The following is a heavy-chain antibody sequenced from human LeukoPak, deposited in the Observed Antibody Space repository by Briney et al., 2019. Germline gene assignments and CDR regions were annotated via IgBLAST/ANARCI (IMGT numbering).Heavy chain of an antibody. CDR2: ISYDGSNK. CDR1: GFTFSSYA. Sequence: GGSLRLSCAASGFTFSSYAMHWVRQAPGKGLEWVAVISYDGSNKYYADSVKGRFTISRDSSKNTLYLQMSSLRAEDTAVYYCAKVSGGGLYYDGMDVWGQGTTVTVSS. CDR3: AKVSGGGLYYDGMDV. J-gene: IGHJ6*02. D-gene: IGHD1-14*01. V-gene: IGHV3-30*04.